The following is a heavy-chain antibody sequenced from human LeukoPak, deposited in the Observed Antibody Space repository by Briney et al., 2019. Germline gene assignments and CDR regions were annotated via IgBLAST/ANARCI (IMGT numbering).Heavy chain of an antibody. J-gene: IGHJ4*02. CDR2: ISSSSSYI. D-gene: IGHD3-22*01. CDR3: ASSYDSSGYYPTYYFDY. Sequence: GGSLRLSCAASGFTLSDYSMDWVRQAPGKGLEWVSSISSSSSYIYYADSVKGRFTISRDNAKNSLYLQMNSLRAEDTAVYYCASSYDSSGYYPTYYFDYWGQGTLVTVSS. V-gene: IGHV3-21*01. CDR1: GFTLSDYS.